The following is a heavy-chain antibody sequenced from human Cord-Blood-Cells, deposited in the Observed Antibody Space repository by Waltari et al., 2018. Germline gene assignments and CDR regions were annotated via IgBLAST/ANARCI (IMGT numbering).Heavy chain of an antibody. CDR2: MNPNSGNT. J-gene: IGHJ3*02. CDR1: RSTFTSYP. CDR3: ARVIGSSDAFDI. D-gene: IGHD6-6*01. Sequence: QVQLVQSGAEVQKPGASVKVSCTASRSTFTSYPHHLVRRATGQGLEWMGWMNPNSGNTGYAQKFQGRVTITRNTSISTAYMELSSLRSEDTAVYYCARVIGSSDAFDIWGQGTMVTVSS. V-gene: IGHV1-8*03.